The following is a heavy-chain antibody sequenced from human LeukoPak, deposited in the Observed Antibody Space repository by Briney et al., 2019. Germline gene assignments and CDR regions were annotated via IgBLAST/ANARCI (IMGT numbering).Heavy chain of an antibody. Sequence: GGSLRLSCAGSGFTFRSYWMNWVRQAPGKGLEWLAIIKQDGTEKHYKGSVEGRFTISRDNAKNSLHLQMNSLRAEDTTVYYCAGGSGYLITSWGQGTLVTVSS. CDR3: AGGSGYLITS. D-gene: IGHD3-9*01. J-gene: IGHJ5*02. CDR2: IKQDGTEK. CDR1: GFTFRSYW. V-gene: IGHV3-7*01.